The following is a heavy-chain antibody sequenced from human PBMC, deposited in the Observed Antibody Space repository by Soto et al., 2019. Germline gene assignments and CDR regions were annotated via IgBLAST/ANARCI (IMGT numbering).Heavy chain of an antibody. CDR3: ARGGVRNWNYAIYYYYYGMDV. V-gene: IGHV4-34*01. CDR1: GGSFSGYY. D-gene: IGHD1-7*01. Sequence: QVQLQQWGAGLLKPSETLSLTCAVYGGSFSGYYWSWIRQPPGKGLEWIGEINHSGSTNYNPSLKSRVTISVDTSKNQFSLKLSSVTAADTAVYYCARGGVRNWNYAIYYYYYGMDVWGQGTTVTVSS. CDR2: INHSGST. J-gene: IGHJ6*02.